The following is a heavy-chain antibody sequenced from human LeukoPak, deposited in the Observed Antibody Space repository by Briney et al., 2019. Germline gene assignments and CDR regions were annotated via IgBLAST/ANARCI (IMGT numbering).Heavy chain of an antibody. D-gene: IGHD2-21*02. CDR3: ASDSHIVVVTAIHRYFQH. CDR1: GYTFTGYY. V-gene: IGHV1-2*06. Sequence: ASVKVSCKASGYTFTGYYMHWERQAPGQGLEWMGRINPNSGGTNYAQKFQGRVTMTRDTSISTAYMELSRLRSGDTAVYYCASDSHIVVVTAIHRYFQHWGQGTLVTVSS. CDR2: INPNSGGT. J-gene: IGHJ1*01.